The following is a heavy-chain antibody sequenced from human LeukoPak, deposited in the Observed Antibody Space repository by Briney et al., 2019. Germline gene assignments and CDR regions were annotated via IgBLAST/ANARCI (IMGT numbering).Heavy chain of an antibody. D-gene: IGHD3-16*01. J-gene: IGHJ4*02. CDR1: GFSLSTNGVG. CDR3: AHAGLTSSFDY. CDR2: IYWNDDK. V-gene: IGHV2-5*01. Sequence: SGPTLVKPTQTLTLTCTFSGFSLSTNGVGVGWIRQPPRKALEWLALIYWNDDKRYSLSLKNRLTITKDTSKTQVVLTMTNMDPVDTATYYCAHAGLTSSFDYWGQGSLVTVSS.